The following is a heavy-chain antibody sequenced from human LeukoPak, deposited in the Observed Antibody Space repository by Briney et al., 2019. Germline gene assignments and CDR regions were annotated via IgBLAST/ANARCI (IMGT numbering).Heavy chain of an antibody. J-gene: IGHJ6*02. V-gene: IGHV3-23*01. CDR2: ISGSGGST. CDR1: GFTFSSYA. Sequence: TGGSLRLSCAASGFTFSSYAMSWVRQAPGKGLEWVSAISGSGGSTHYADSVKGRFTISRDNSKNTLYLQMNSLRAEDTAVYYCAKDPPPSGLWFGELYMDVWGQGTTVTVSS. D-gene: IGHD3-10*01. CDR3: AKDPPPSGLWFGELYMDV.